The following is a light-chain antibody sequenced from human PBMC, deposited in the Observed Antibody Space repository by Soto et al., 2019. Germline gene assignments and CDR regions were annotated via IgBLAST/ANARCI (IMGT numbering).Light chain of an antibody. Sequence: IVLTQAPLSLPVIPGEAASISCRSSQSLFDRDDGKTYLDWYLQRPGQSPQLLIYMLSHRASGVPVRVSGSGSDTDFTLKISRVEPEDVGVYYCMQRMKFPLTFGGGTKVEIK. CDR1: QSLFDRDDGKTY. J-gene: IGKJ4*01. CDR3: MQRMKFPLT. V-gene: IGKV2-40*01. CDR2: MLS.